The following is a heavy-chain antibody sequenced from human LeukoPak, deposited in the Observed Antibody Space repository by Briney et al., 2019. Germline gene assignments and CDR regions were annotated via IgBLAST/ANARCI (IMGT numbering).Heavy chain of an antibody. CDR3: ARGQMDRNSSSSGDFDY. CDR1: GGSFSGYY. Sequence: SETLSLTCAVYGGSFSGYYWSWIRQPPGKGLEWIGEINHSGSTNYNPSLKSRVTISVDTSKNQFSLKLSSVTAADTAVYYCARGQMDRNSSSSGDFDYWGQGTLVTVSS. J-gene: IGHJ4*02. V-gene: IGHV4-34*01. CDR2: INHSGST. D-gene: IGHD6-6*01.